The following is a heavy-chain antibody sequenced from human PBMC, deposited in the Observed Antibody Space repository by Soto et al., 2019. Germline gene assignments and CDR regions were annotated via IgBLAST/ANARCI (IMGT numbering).Heavy chain of an antibody. J-gene: IGHJ4*02. V-gene: IGHV3-7*01. Sequence: EVQLVESGGGLVQPGGSLRLSCAASGFTFSSYYMSWVRQAPGKGLEWVANIKQDGSEKYYVDSVKGRFTISRDNAKNSLYLQMNSLRDEDTAVYYCVRAWWLDYWGQGTLVTVSS. D-gene: IGHD2-15*01. CDR2: IKQDGSEK. CDR3: VRAWWLDY. CDR1: GFTFSSYY.